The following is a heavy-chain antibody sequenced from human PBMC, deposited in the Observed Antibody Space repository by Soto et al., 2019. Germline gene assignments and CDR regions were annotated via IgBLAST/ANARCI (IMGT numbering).Heavy chain of an antibody. V-gene: IGHV3-23*01. CDR3: AKDHYYDSLDV. D-gene: IGHD3-22*01. CDR2: ISGSGGRI. Sequence: EVQLLESGGDLVQPGGSLRLSCSASGFAFSNSAMTWVRQAPGKGLEWVSSISGSGGRISYADSVKGRFTISRDNNKNKLFLAMNTLGAEETAVYYCAKDHYYDSLDVWGQGTTVTVSS. J-gene: IGHJ6*02. CDR1: GFAFSNSA.